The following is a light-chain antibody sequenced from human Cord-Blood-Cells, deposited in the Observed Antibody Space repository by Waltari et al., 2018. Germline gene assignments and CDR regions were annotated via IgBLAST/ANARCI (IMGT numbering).Light chain of an antibody. CDR3: SSYTSSSTYV. CDR2: DVS. CDR1: SSDVGGYNY. V-gene: IGLV2-14*01. Sequence: QSALTQPASVSGSPGQSITNSCTGTSSDVGGYNYVSWYQQHPGKAPKLMIYDVSNRPSGVSKRFSGSKSGNTASLTISGLQAEDEADYYCSSYTSSSTYVFGTGTKVTVL. J-gene: IGLJ1*01.